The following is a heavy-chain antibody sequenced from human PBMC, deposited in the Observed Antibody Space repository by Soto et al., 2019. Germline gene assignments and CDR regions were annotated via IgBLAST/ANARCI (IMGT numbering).Heavy chain of an antibody. CDR3: AKAPGGIAVAGTIVIPFDY. CDR2: ISGSGGGT. Sequence: GGSLRLSCAACGFTFSSYAMSWVRQAPGKGLEWVSAISGSGGGTYYADSVKGRFTISRDNSKNTLYLQMNSLRAEDTAVYYCAKAPGGIAVAGTIVIPFDYWGQGTLVTVS. J-gene: IGHJ4*02. V-gene: IGHV3-23*01. D-gene: IGHD6-19*01. CDR1: GFTFSSYA.